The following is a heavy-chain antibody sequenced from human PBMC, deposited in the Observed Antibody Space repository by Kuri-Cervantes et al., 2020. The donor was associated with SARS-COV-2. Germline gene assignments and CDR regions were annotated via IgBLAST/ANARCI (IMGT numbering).Heavy chain of an antibody. D-gene: IGHD3-9*01. V-gene: IGHV4-34*01. CDR2: IHYRGTT. CDR3: ARHYAFDRFHK. J-gene: IGHJ4*02. Sequence: SQTLSLTCAVYGGSFSGYFWVWIRQSPGKGLEWIGSIHYRGTTYSNPSLMSRLTISVYTSKNQFSLKLTSVTAADTAIYYCARHYAFDRFHKWGQGTQVTVSS. CDR1: GGSFSGYF.